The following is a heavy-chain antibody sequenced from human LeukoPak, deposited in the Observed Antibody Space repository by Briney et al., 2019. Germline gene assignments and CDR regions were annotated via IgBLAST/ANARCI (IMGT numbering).Heavy chain of an antibody. CDR1: GFTFSSYA. Sequence: GGSLRLSCAASGFTFSSYAMHWVRQAPGKGLEWVAVISYDGSNKYYADSVKGRFTISRDNSKNTLYLQMNSLRAENTAVYYCARGYDYWGQGTLVTVSS. V-gene: IGHV3-30-3*01. CDR3: ARGYDY. J-gene: IGHJ4*02. D-gene: IGHD1-1*01. CDR2: ISYDGSNK.